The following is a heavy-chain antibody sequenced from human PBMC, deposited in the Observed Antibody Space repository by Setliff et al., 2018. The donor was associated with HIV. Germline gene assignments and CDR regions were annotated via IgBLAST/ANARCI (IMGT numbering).Heavy chain of an antibody. J-gene: IGHJ3*02. V-gene: IGHV4-31*11. CDR3: ASHAPYTSSWNAAAFDI. D-gene: IGHD6-13*01. CDR1: GGSITSSLYY. Sequence: SETLSLTCAVSGGSITSSLYYWTWIRQHPGKGLEWIGYMYYSGSTYYNPSLDSRLTISIDTSKNQFSLKLSSVTPADTAVYYCASHAPYTSSWNAAAFDIWGQGTMVT. CDR2: MYYSGST.